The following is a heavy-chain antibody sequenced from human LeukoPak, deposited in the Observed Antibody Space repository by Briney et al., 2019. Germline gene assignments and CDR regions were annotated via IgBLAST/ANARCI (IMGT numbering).Heavy chain of an antibody. Sequence: GGSLRLSCAASGSTFSSYAINWVRQAPGKGLEWVSAISGSGSRTYYADSVKGRFTISRDNSKNTPYLQMNSLRTEDTAVYYCAHGGWNYYDGMDVWGQGTTVTVSS. CDR3: AHGGWNYYDGMDV. J-gene: IGHJ6*02. V-gene: IGHV3-23*01. CDR1: GSTFSSYA. CDR2: ISGSGSRT. D-gene: IGHD3-16*01.